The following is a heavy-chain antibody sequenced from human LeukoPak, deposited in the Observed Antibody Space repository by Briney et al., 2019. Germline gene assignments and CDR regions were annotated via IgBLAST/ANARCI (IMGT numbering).Heavy chain of an antibody. V-gene: IGHV3-30*02. CDR2: IRYDGSNK. CDR3: AKTSLYGSGEALDY. CDR1: GFTFSNYG. Sequence: GGSLRLSCAASGFTFSNYGMHWVRQAPGKGLEWVAFIRYDGSNKYYADSVKGRFTISRDNSKNTLYLQMNSLRAEDTAVYYCAKTSLYGSGEALDYWGQGTLVTVSS. D-gene: IGHD3-10*01. J-gene: IGHJ4*02.